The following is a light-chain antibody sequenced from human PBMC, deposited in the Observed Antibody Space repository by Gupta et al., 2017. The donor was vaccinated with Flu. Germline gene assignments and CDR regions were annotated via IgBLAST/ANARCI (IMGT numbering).Light chain of an antibody. J-gene: IGLJ1*01. CDR3: STYAGGNKRV. Sequence: TSRNVGGFYYLSWYHQNPGNAPNLLIYEGSKRPSGVPDRFSGAKSGNTASLTVSGLQAEDEADYYCSTYAGGNKRVFGTGIKVTVL. CDR1: SRNVGGFYY. CDR2: EGS. V-gene: IGLV2-8*01.